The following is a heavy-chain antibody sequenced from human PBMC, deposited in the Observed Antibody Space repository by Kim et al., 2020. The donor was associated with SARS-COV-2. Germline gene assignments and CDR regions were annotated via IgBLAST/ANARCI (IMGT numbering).Heavy chain of an antibody. D-gene: IGHD3-10*01. V-gene: IGHV4-61*02. CDR2: IYTSGST. CDR3: ARDQSKGWFGESRYYYYGMDF. Sequence: SETLSLTCTVSGGSISSGSYYWSWIRQPAGKGLEWIGRIYTSGSTNYNPSLKSRVTISVDTSKNQFSLKLRSVTAADTAVYYCARDQSKGWFGESRYYYYGMDFWGQVTTVTVSS. J-gene: IGHJ6*02. CDR1: GGSISSGSYY.